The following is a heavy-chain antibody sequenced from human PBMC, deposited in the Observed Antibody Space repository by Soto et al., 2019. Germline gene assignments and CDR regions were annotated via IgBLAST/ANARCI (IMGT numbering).Heavy chain of an antibody. J-gene: IGHJ6*02. CDR1: GYTFTGYY. CDR3: ARGKPHMDV. V-gene: IGHV1-2*02. Sequence: QVQLVQSGAEVKKPGASVKVSCKASGYTFTGYYMHWVRQAPGQGLEWMGWINPNSGGTNYAKKFQGRVTMTRDTSISTAYMELSRLRSDDTAVYYCARGKPHMDVWGQGTTVTVSS. CDR2: INPNSGGT.